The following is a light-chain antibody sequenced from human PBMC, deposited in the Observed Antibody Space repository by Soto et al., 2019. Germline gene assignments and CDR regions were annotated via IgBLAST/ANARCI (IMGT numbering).Light chain of an antibody. J-gene: IGKJ1*01. CDR3: QQYAAQSPWT. CDR2: KGS. Sequence: DVQMTQSPSTLSASVGDKVTITCRASQSLPSTGLAWFQQRPGKAPNVLIYKGSALASGVSSRFSGSGSGTEFTLTTSSLQPDDFATYFCQQYAAQSPWTFGQETRV. V-gene: IGKV1-5*03. CDR1: QSLPSTG.